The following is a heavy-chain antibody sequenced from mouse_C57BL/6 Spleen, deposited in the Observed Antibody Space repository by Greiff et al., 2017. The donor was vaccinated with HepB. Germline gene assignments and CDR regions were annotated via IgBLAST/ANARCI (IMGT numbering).Heavy chain of an antibody. J-gene: IGHJ3*01. CDR1: GYTFTDYN. V-gene: IGHV1-18*01. Sequence: EVQLQQSGPELVKPGASVKIPCKASGYTFTDYNMDWVKQSHGKSLEWIGDINPNNGGTIYNQKFKGKVTLTVDKSSSTAYMELRSLTSEDTAVYYCARRNYGSSGFAYWGQRTLVTVSA. D-gene: IGHD1-1*01. CDR3: ARRNYGSSGFAY. CDR2: INPNNGGT.